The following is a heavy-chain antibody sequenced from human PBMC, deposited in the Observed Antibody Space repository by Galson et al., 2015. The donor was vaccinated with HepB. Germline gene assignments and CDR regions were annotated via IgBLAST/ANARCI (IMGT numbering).Heavy chain of an antibody. CDR1: GFTFSSYA. D-gene: IGHD6-6*01. CDR3: AKDVSSSSVWYFDL. J-gene: IGHJ2*01. V-gene: IGHV3-23*01. CDR2: FSGIGGGT. Sequence: SLRLSCAASGFTFSSYAMSWVRQAPGKGLEWVSGFSGIGGGTYYADSVTGRFTISRDNSKNTLYLQMNSLRAEDTAVYYCAKDVSSSSVWYFDLWGRGTLVTVSS.